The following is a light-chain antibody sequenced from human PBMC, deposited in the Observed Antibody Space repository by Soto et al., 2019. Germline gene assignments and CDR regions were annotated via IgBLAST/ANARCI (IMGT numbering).Light chain of an antibody. V-gene: IGKV3-20*01. CDR3: QHYGSLVLT. CDR1: QSVSSTY. J-gene: IGKJ4*01. Sequence: EIVLTQSPGTLSLSPGERATLSCRASQSVSSTYLAWYQQKPGQAPRLLIYGASSRATGIPDRFGGSGSGTDFNLTISRLEPQDFAVYYRQHYGSLVLTFGGGTKVESK. CDR2: GAS.